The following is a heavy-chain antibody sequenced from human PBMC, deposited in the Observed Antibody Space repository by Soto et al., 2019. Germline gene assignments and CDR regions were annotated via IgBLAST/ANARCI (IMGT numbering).Heavy chain of an antibody. CDR1: GFTFSDSY. CDR2: ISNSGDTI. J-gene: IGHJ4*02. V-gene: IGHV3-11*01. D-gene: IGHD5-18*01. CDR3: ARGRIPY. Sequence: GSLRLSCSASGFTFSDSYMSWIRQAPGKGLEWISYISNSGDTIYYADSVKGRFTISRDNAKNSLYLQMNSLRAEDTAVYYCARGRIPYWGQGTLVTVSS.